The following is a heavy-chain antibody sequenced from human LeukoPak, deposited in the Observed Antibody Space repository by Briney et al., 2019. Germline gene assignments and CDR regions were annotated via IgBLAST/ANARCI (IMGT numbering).Heavy chain of an antibody. V-gene: IGHV3-7*01. CDR2: IKKDGSEK. D-gene: IGHD3-22*01. CDR1: GFTFSNYW. J-gene: IGHJ3*02. Sequence: GGSLRLSCAASGFTFSNYWMSWVRQAPGKGLEWVANIKKDGSEKYYVDSVKGRFTISRDNAKNSLYLQMNSLRAEDTAVYYCASFYYDSSGYYLAYVGPDAFDIWGQGTMVTVSS. CDR3: ASFYYDSSGYYLAYVGPDAFDI.